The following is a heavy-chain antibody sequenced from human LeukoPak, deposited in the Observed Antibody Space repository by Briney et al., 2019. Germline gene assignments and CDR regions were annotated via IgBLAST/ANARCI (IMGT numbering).Heavy chain of an antibody. V-gene: IGHV4-39*01. CDR2: IYYSGST. CDR3: ARRDYDFWSGYSSYYFDY. D-gene: IGHD3-3*01. J-gene: IGHJ4*02. CDR1: GGSISSSSYY. Sequence: SETLSLTCTVSGGSISSSSYYWGWIRQPPGKGLEWIGSIYYSGSTYYNPSLKSRVTISVDTSKNQFSLKLSSVTAADTAVYYCARRDYDFWSGYSSYYFDYWGQGTLVTVSS.